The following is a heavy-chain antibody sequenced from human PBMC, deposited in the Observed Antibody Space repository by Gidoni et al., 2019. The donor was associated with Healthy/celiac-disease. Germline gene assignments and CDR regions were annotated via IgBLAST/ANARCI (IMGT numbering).Heavy chain of an antibody. CDR1: GFTFSGYS. Sequence: EVQLVESGGGLVKPGGALRRSGAASGFTFSGYSMNWVRQAPGKGLEWVSSISSSSSYISYADSVTGRFTISRDNAKNSLYLQMTSLRAEDTAVYYCAGAYYGMDVWGQGTTVTVSS. CDR2: ISSSSSYI. CDR3: AGAYYGMDV. J-gene: IGHJ6*02. V-gene: IGHV3-21*01.